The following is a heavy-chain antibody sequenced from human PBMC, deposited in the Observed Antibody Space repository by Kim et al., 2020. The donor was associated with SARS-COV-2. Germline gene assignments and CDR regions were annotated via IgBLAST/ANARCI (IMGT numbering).Heavy chain of an antibody. CDR1: GGSITSYY. CDR3: ATLCQVKFDL. D-gene: IGHD3-22*01. V-gene: IGHV4-59*12. J-gene: IGHJ5*02. Sequence: SETLSLTCTVSGGSITSYYYCWIRQPQLQGLEWVGFGYNTGSANSYHTLKNRSPKTRDTFSDHTSLNQFTLTATSVAAAYSAGYCLATLCQVKFDLWG. CDR2: GYNTGSA.